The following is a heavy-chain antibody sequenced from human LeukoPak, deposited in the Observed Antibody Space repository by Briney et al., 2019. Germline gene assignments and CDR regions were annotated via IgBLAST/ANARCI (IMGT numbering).Heavy chain of an antibody. Sequence: SETLSLTCTVSGGSISSYYWSWIRQPPGKGLEWIGYIYYSGSTNYNPSLKSRVTISVDTSKNQFSLKLSSVTAADTAVYYCARATVTRTYYYYYYMDVWGKGTTVTVSS. J-gene: IGHJ6*03. CDR1: GGSISSYY. V-gene: IGHV4-59*01. CDR2: IYYSGST. D-gene: IGHD4-17*01. CDR3: ARATVTRTYYYYYYMDV.